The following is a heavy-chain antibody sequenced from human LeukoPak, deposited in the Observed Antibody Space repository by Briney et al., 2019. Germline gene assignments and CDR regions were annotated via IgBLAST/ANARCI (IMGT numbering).Heavy chain of an antibody. CDR2: VYSSGST. V-gene: IGHV4-4*07. CDR3: ARGGRSFPYFDH. CDR1: ADSISGYY. D-gene: IGHD1-26*01. J-gene: IGHJ4*02. Sequence: SETLSLTCTVSADSISGYYWSWVRQPAGKGLEWIGRVYSSGSTNYNSSLRSRVTLSADSSKNQFFLRLTSVTAAGTAVYYCARGGRSFPYFDHWGQGILVTVSS.